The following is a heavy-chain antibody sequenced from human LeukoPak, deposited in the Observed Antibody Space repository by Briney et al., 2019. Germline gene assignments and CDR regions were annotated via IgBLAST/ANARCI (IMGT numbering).Heavy chain of an antibody. CDR3: AKDSYYDSSGPPGY. CDR2: ISGEGGSK. CDR1: GFTFDDYA. J-gene: IGHJ4*02. Sequence: GGSLRLSCAASGFTFDDYAMHWVRQAPGKGVEWGSLISGEGGSKYYADSVKGRFTISRDKRKKTMYVKMNSLRTEDTALYYCAKDSYYDSSGPPGYWRQGTLVTVSS. V-gene: IGHV3-43*02. D-gene: IGHD3-22*01.